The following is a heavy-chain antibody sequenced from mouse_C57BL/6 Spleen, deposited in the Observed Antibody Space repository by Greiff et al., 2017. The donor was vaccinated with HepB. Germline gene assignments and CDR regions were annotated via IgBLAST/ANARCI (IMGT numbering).Heavy chain of an antibody. D-gene: IGHD1-1*01. V-gene: IGHV1-26*01. CDR1: GYTFTDYY. CDR3: ARSRGSSYVDY. J-gene: IGHJ2*01. CDR2: INPNNGGT. Sequence: EVQLQQSGPELVKPGASVKISCKASGYTFTDYYMNWVKQSHGKSLEWIGDINPNNGGTSYNQKFKGKATLTVDKSSSTAYMELRSLTSEDSAVYYCARSRGSSYVDYWGQGTTLTVSS.